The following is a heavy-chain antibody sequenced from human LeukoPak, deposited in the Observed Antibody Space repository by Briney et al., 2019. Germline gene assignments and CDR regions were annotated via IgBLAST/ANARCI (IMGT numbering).Heavy chain of an antibody. CDR1: GFTFSNYA. CDR2: IGSNGIST. Sequence: SCKASGFTFSNYAMHWVRQAPGKGLEFVSSIGSNGISTYYADSVKGRFTIYRDNSKNTLYLQMSSLSPEDTAMYYCVKISYSGGYYFDYWGQGTLVTVSS. CDR3: VKISYSGGYYFDY. D-gene: IGHD1-26*01. J-gene: IGHJ4*02. V-gene: IGHV3-64D*06.